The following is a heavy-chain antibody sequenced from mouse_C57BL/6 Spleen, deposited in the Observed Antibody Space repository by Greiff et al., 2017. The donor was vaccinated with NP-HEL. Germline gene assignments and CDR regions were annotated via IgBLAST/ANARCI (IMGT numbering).Heavy chain of an antibody. CDR3: AVYYGYAMDY. CDR2: IYPGSGNT. CDR1: GYSFTSYY. J-gene: IGHJ4*01. D-gene: IGHD2-1*01. V-gene: IGHV1-66*01. Sequence: QVQLKESGPELVKPGASVKISCKASGYSFTSYYIHWVKQRPGQGLEWIGWIYPGSGNTKYNEKFKGKATLTADTSSSTAYMQLSSLTSEDSAVYYCAVYYGYAMDYWGQGTSVTVSS.